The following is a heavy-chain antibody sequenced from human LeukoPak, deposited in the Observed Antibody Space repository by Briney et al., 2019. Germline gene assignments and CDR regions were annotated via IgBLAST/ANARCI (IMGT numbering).Heavy chain of an antibody. D-gene: IGHD2-15*01. CDR3: AKGPRSGGSLYDAFDI. J-gene: IGHJ3*02. V-gene: IGHV3-30*02. CDR2: IRYDGSNK. Sequence: PGGSLRLSCAASGFTFSSYGMHWVRQAPGKGLEWVAFIRYDGSNKYYADSVKGRFTISRDNSKNTLYLQMNSLRAEDTAVYYCAKGPRSGGSLYDAFDIWGQGTMVTVSS. CDR1: GFTFSSYG.